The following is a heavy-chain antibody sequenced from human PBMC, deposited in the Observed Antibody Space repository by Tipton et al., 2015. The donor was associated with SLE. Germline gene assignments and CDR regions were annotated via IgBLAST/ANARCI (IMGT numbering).Heavy chain of an antibody. CDR1: GGSFISGFY. Sequence: TLSLTCGVSGGSFISGFYWSWIRQPPGKGLEWIGEIESGGRTDYNPSLESRVTVSLETSQSQFSLRLESVTAADTAVYFCARHPGLHSENGDSFDIWGQGTMITVSS. CDR2: IESGGRT. V-gene: IGHV4-34*01. CDR3: ARHPGLHSENGDSFDI. J-gene: IGHJ3*02. D-gene: IGHD3-16*01.